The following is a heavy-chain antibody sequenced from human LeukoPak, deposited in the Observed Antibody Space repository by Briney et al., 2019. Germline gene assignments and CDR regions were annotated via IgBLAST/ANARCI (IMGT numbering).Heavy chain of an antibody. J-gene: IGHJ6*02. CDR1: GGSITSYY. CDR3: ARTGKNWETGYGMDV. CDR2: IYYSGNT. Sequence: SETLSLTCTVSGGSITSYYWSWIRQPPGKGLEWIGFIYYSGNTNYNPSLKSRVSISVDTSKNQFSVKLTSVTAAETAVYYCARTGKNWETGYGMDVWGQGTTVTVSS. V-gene: IGHV4-59*01. D-gene: IGHD7-27*01.